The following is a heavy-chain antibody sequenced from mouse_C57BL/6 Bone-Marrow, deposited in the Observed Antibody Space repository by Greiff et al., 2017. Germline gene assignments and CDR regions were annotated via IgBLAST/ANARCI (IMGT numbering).Heavy chain of an antibody. CDR1: GYTFTSYW. CDR2: IDPSDSET. V-gene: IGHV1-52*01. J-gene: IGHJ1*03. D-gene: IGHD1-1*01. Sequence: VKLQQPGAELVRPGSSVKLSCKASGYTFTSYWMHWVKQRPIQGLEWIGNIDPSDSETHYNQKFKDKATLTVDKSSSTAYMQLSSLTSEDSAVYYCARSDYYGSRGDWYFDVWGTGTTVTVSS. CDR3: ARSDYYGSRGDWYFDV.